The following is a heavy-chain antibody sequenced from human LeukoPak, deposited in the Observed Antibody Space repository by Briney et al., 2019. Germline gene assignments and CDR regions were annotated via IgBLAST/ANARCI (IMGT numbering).Heavy chain of an antibody. CDR3: ARGGGGAKAFYFDY. V-gene: IGHV4-34*01. Sequence: PSETLSLTCAVSGESFSGNFWTWIRQSPGAGLERIGEIDNNGITNYNPSLKSRVTMSVDTTRKRFSLRLTSESAADTGVYYCARGGGGAKAFYFDYWGQGSLVTVSS. D-gene: IGHD1-26*01. CDR1: GESFSGNF. J-gene: IGHJ4*02. CDR2: IDNNGIT.